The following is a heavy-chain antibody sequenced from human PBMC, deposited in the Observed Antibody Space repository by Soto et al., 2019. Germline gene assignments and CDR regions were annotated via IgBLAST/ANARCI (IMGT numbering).Heavy chain of an antibody. V-gene: IGHV1-69*02. J-gene: IGHJ4*02. Sequence: SVKVSCKASGGTFSSYTISWVRQAPGQGLEWMGRIIPILGIANYAQKFQGRVTITADKSTSTAYMELSSLRSEDTAVYYCARVGIYSGYDYWGQGTLVTVSS. CDR2: IIPILGIA. CDR3: ARVGIYSGYDY. CDR1: GGTFSSYT. D-gene: IGHD5-12*01.